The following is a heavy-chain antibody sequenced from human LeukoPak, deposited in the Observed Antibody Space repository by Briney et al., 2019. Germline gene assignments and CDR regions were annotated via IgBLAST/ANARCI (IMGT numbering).Heavy chain of an antibody. Sequence: ASVKVSCKASGGTFSSYAISWVRQAPGQGLEWMGGIIPIFGTANYAQKFQGRVTITADKSTSTAYMELSSLRSEDTAVYYCAKRGILTGYYIGHFDYWGQGTLVTVSS. CDR3: AKRGILTGYYIGHFDY. CDR2: IIPIFGTA. CDR1: GGTFSSYA. J-gene: IGHJ4*02. V-gene: IGHV1-69*06. D-gene: IGHD3-9*01.